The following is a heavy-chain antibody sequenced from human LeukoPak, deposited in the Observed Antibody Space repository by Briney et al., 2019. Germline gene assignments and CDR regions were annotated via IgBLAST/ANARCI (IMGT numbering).Heavy chain of an antibody. Sequence: ASVKVSCKASGYTFTGYYMHWVRQAPGQGVEWMGRINPNSGGTNYAKKLQGRVTMTRDSTSRTAYMQLSRLRSDDTAVYYCARERNVDTAMVSEFDYWGQGTLVTVSS. D-gene: IGHD5-18*01. V-gene: IGHV1-2*06. CDR1: GYTFTGYY. CDR2: INPNSGGT. J-gene: IGHJ4*02. CDR3: ARERNVDTAMVSEFDY.